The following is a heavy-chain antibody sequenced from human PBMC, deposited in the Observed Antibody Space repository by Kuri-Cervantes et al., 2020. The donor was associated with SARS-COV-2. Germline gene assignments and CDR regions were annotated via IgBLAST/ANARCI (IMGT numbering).Heavy chain of an antibody. J-gene: IGHJ6*02. CDR3: ARTGLPGWYYYYGMDV. V-gene: IGHV3-23*01. CDR1: GFTFSSYA. Sequence: GGSLRLSCAASGFTFSSYAMSWVRQAPGKGLKWVSAISGSGGSTYYADSVKGRFTIPRDNSKNTLYLQMNSLRAEDTAVYYCARTGLPGWYYYYGMDVWGQGTTVTVSS. CDR2: ISGSGGST. D-gene: IGHD1-1*01.